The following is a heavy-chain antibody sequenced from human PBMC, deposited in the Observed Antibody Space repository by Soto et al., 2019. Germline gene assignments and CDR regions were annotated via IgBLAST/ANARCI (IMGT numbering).Heavy chain of an antibody. CDR2: IYHSGST. CDR3: ARAGGLGAVAVDY. V-gene: IGHV4-30-2*01. CDR1: GGSISSGGYS. Sequence: QLQLQESGSGLVKPSQTLSLTCAVSGGSISSGGYSWSWIRQPPGKGLEWIGYIYHSGSTYYNPSLKSRVTMSVDQSKTPFSLKRSSVTAAYTAVYYCARAGGLGAVAVDYWGQGTLVTVSS. J-gene: IGHJ4*02. D-gene: IGHD6-19*01.